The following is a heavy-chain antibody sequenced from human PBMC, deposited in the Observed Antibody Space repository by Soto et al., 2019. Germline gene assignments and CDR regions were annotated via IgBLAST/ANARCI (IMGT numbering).Heavy chain of an antibody. CDR2: INGGGDT. Sequence: GGSLRLSCAASGVRGSDKYMTWVRQAPGKGLEWVSVINGGGDTYYADSVKGRFTISRDNSKNTLFLQMNSLRAEDTAVYYCASRPKLATITTVSWPLDLWGQGTLVPVSS. J-gene: IGHJ5*02. V-gene: IGHV3-53*01. CDR1: GVRGSDKY. D-gene: IGHD1-1*01. CDR3: ASRPKLATITTVSWPLDL.